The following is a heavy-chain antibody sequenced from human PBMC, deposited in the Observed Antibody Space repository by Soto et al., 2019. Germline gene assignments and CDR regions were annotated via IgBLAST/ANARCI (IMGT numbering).Heavy chain of an antibody. J-gene: IGHJ4*02. CDR1: GYTFTSYA. Sequence: ASVKVSCKASGYTFTSYAMHWVRQAPGQRLEWMGWIDAGNGNTKYSQKFQGRVTITRDTSASSAYMELSSLRSEDTAVYYCARGSGPMIEWHWGQGTLVTVSS. D-gene: IGHD3-22*01. V-gene: IGHV1-3*01. CDR2: IDAGNGNT. CDR3: ARGSGPMIEWH.